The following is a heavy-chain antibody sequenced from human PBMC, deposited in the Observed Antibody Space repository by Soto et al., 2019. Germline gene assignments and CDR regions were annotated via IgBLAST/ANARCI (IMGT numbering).Heavy chain of an antibody. CDR2: IYYSGST. V-gene: IGHV4-59*01. CDR1: GGSISSYY. CDR3: AREAGGSPVRWFDP. Sequence: NPSETLSLTCTVSGGSISSYYWSWIRQPPGKGLEWIGYIYYSGSTNYNPSLKSRVTISVDTSKNQFSLKLSSVTAADTAVYYCAREAGGSPVRWFDPWGQGTPVTVSS. D-gene: IGHD1-26*01. J-gene: IGHJ5*02.